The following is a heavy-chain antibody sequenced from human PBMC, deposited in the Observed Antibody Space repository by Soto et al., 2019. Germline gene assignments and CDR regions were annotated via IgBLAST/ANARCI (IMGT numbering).Heavy chain of an antibody. V-gene: IGHV3-23*01. J-gene: IGHJ4*02. CDR2: ISGSGGST. CDR1: GFTFSSYA. Sequence: GGSLRLSCAASGFTFSSYAMSWVRQAPGKGLEWVSAISGSGGSTYYADSVKGRFTISRDNSKNTLYLQMNSLRAEDTAVYYCAKDGKVGGIAASGDDYWGQGTLVTVSS. D-gene: IGHD6-13*01. CDR3: AKDGKVGGIAASGDDY.